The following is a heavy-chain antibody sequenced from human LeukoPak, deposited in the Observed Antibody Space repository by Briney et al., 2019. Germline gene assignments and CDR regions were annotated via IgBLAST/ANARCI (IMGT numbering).Heavy chain of an antibody. D-gene: IGHD5-12*01. CDR1: GYSFTSYW. CDR3: ARHRDPSGYDTSFDY. Sequence: GESLQISCKGSGYSFTSYWIGWVRQMPGKGLEWMGIIYPGDSDTRYSPSFQGQVTISADKSISTAYLQWSSLKASDTAMYYCARHRDPSGYDTSFDYWGRGTLVTVSS. CDR2: IYPGDSDT. J-gene: IGHJ4*02. V-gene: IGHV5-51*01.